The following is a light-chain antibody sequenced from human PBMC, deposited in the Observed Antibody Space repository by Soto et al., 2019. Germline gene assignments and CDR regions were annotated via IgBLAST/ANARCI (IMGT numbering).Light chain of an antibody. CDR3: QQRSNWPPWIT. V-gene: IGKV3-11*01. J-gene: IGKJ5*01. CDR1: QSVSSY. Sequence: VLTQSPATLSLSPGERATLSCRASQSVSSYLAWYQQKPGQAPRLLIYDASNRATGIPARFSGSGSGTDFTLTISSLEPEDFAVYYCQQRSNWPPWITFGQGTRLEIK. CDR2: DAS.